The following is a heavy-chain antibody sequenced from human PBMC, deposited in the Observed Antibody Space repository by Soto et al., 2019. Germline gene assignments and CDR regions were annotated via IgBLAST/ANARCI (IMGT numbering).Heavy chain of an antibody. CDR3: ARGYNHPAY. CDR1: GFTFSDYY. Sequence: PGGSLRLSCAASGFTFSDYYMSWIRQTPGKGLEWVSYVSSSGNTMYYGNSVKGRFTVSRDSAKSSLYLQMNSLRAEDTAVYYCARGYNHPAYWGQGTLVTVSS. V-gene: IGHV3-11*01. D-gene: IGHD5-18*01. CDR2: VSSSGNTM. J-gene: IGHJ4*02.